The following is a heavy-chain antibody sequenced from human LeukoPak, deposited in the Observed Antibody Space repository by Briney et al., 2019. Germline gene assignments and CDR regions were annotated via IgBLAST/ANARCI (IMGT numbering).Heavy chain of an antibody. J-gene: IGHJ3*02. V-gene: IGHV1-2*02. D-gene: IGHD3-9*01. CDR2: INPNSGGT. CDR1: GYTFTGYY. Sequence: ASVKVSCKASGYTFTGYYMHWVRQAPGQGLEWMGWINPNSGGTNYAQKFQGRVTMTRDTSISTAYVELSRLRSDDTAVYYCARGDFDWSHAFDIWGQGTMVTVSS. CDR3: ARGDFDWSHAFDI.